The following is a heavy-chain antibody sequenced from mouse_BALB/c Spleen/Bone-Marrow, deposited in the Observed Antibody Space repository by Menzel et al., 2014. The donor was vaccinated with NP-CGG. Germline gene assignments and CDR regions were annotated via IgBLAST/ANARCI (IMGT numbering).Heavy chain of an antibody. J-gene: IGHJ1*01. CDR2: IRNKANGYTT. D-gene: IGHD2-4*01. Sequence: EVKLMESGGGLVQPGGSLRLSCATSGSTFTDYYMSWVRQPPGKALEWLGFIRNKANGYTTEYSASVKGRFTISRDNSQNILYLQMDTLRAEDSATYYCAREIINDYHWYFDVWGAGTTITVSS. CDR1: GSTFTDYY. V-gene: IGHV7-3*02. CDR3: AREIINDYHWYFDV.